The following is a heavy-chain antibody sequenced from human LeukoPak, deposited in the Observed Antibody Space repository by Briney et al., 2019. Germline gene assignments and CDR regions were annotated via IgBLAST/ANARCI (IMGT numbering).Heavy chain of an antibody. J-gene: IGHJ4*02. D-gene: IGHD3-3*01. CDR2: IKQDRSEK. V-gene: IGHV3-7*01. Sequence: GGSLRLSCAASGFTFSSYWMSWVRQAPGKGLEWVANIKQDRSEKYYVDSVKGRFTISRANAKNSMYLQMNSLRAEDTAVYYCARGATRDYYDFWSGERIIDYWGQGTLVTVSS. CDR3: ARGATRDYYDFWSGERIIDY. CDR1: GFTFSSYW.